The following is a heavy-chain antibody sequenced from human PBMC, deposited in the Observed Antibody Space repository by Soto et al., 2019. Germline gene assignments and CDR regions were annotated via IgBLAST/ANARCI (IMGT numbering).Heavy chain of an antibody. D-gene: IGHD3-10*01. V-gene: IGHV1-69*01. J-gene: IGHJ4*02. CDR3: ARGELGYCKGGRCPSPFDY. Sequence: QVQLVQSGPEMKKPGSSAKVSCKVFGGIFNRHNINWVRLTPGQGLEWVGGIIPIFGKVNYAQKFQDRVTNTGDEATETGYMAVISLEAEDTAVYYCARGELGYCKGGRCPSPFDYWGQGTMVTVS. CDR1: GGIFNRHN. CDR2: IIPIFGKV.